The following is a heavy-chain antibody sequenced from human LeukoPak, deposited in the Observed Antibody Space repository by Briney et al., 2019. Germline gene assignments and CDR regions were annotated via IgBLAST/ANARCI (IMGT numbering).Heavy chain of an antibody. CDR3: ARDTVTTDHIDY. J-gene: IGHJ4*02. CDR2: IYTSGSA. Sequence: SQTLSLTCTVSGGSISSGSYYWSWIRQPAGKGLEWIGRIYTSGSANYNPSLKSRVTISVDTSKNQFSLKLSSVTAADTAVYYCARDTVTTDHIDYWGQGTLVTVSS. D-gene: IGHD4-11*01. CDR1: GGSISSGSYY. V-gene: IGHV4-61*02.